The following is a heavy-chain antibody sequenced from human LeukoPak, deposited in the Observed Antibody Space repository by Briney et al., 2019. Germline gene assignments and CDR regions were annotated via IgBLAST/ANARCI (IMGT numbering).Heavy chain of an antibody. J-gene: IGHJ3*02. Sequence: SETLSLTCTVSGGSISSYYWSWIRQPPGRGLEWIGYIYYSGSTNYNPSLKSRVTISVDTSKNQFSLKLSSVTAADTAVYYCARDWAYYDSSGYYYGAFDIWGQGTMVTVSS. CDR3: ARDWAYYDSSGYYYGAFDI. D-gene: IGHD3-22*01. CDR1: GGSISSYY. CDR2: IYYSGST. V-gene: IGHV4-59*01.